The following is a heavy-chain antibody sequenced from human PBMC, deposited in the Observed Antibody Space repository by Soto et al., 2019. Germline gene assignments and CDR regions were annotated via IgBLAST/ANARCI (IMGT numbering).Heavy chain of an antibody. J-gene: IGHJ6*02. CDR1: GGSISSYY. Sequence: SETLSLTCTVSGGSISSYYWSWIRQPPGKGLEWIGYIYYSGSTNYNPSLKSRVTISVDTSKNQFSLKLSSVTAADTAVYYCARVGCSSTSCYGGYYYYGMDVWGQGTTVTVSS. CDR2: IYYSGST. V-gene: IGHV4-59*01. D-gene: IGHD2-2*01. CDR3: ARVGCSSTSCYGGYYYYGMDV.